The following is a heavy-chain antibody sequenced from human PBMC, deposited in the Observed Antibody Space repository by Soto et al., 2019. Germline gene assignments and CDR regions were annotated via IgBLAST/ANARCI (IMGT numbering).Heavy chain of an antibody. D-gene: IGHD6-19*01. J-gene: IGHJ6*02. V-gene: IGHV1-3*01. Sequence: ASVKVSCKASGYTFTSYAMHWVRQAPGQRLEWMGWINAGNGNTKYSQKSQGRVTITRDTSASTAYMELSSLRSEDTAVYYCANTLAVAGPYGMDVWGQGTTVTVSS. CDR2: INAGNGNT. CDR3: ANTLAVAGPYGMDV. CDR1: GYTFTSYA.